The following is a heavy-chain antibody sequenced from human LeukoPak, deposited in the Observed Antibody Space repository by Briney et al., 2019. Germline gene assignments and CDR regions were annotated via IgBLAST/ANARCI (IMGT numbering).Heavy chain of an antibody. V-gene: IGHV3-72*01. Sequence: GGSLRLSCAASGFTFSDHFMDWARQAPGKGLDWVGRIRNKANSYTTGYAASVKGRFSISRDDSKNSLYLQMNSLKTEDTAVYSCARGGPGGVWFGELWGQGTLVTVSS. CDR3: ARGGPGGVWFGEL. D-gene: IGHD3-10*01. J-gene: IGHJ4*02. CDR2: IRNKANSYTT. CDR1: GFTFSDHF.